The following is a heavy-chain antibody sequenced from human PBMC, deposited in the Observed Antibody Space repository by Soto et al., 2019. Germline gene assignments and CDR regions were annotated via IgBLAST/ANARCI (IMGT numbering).Heavy chain of an antibody. CDR3: ARSIAAAGTAIYYGMDV. Sequence: LGESLKISCKGSGYSFTSYWISWVRQMPGKGLEWMGRIDPSDSYTNYSPSFQGHVTISADKSISTAYLQWSSLKASDTAMYYCARSIAAAGTAIYYGMDVWGQGTTVTVSS. D-gene: IGHD6-13*01. V-gene: IGHV5-10-1*01. CDR1: GYSFTSYW. J-gene: IGHJ6*02. CDR2: IDPSDSYT.